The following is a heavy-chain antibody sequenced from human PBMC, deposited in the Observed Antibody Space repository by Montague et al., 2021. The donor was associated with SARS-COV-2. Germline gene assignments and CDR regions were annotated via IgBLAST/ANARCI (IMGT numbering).Heavy chain of an antibody. CDR1: GGSIDNSY. CDR3: ARGGILTGSYYFDS. D-gene: IGHD3-9*01. Sequence: SETLSLTCAVSGGSIDNSYWTWIRQPPGTRLEWIGYVSYRGNTNYNPSLKSRVTISVDMSRNQFTLKLTSVTPADTALYYCARGGILTGSYYFDSWGQGTPVIVSS. CDR2: VSYRGNT. J-gene: IGHJ4*02. V-gene: IGHV4-59*12.